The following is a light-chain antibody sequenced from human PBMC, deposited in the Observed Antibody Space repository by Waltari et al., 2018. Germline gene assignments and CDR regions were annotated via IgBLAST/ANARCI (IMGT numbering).Light chain of an antibody. CDR3: XSXXXXXTLG. CDR1: SSDVGXYNY. CDR2: EVX. J-gene: IGLJ3*02. V-gene: IGLV2-14*01. Sequence: SALTQPAXXSGSPXXXITISCTGTSSDVGXYNYVSXYQQHPGKAPKLMIYEVXNRPSGXXXRXSGSKXXXXAXLTXSGXQAEDEAXXXXXSXXXXXTLGFGGXXXXTVL.